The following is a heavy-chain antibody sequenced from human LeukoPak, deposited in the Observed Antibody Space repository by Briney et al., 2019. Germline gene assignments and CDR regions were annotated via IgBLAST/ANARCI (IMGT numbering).Heavy chain of an antibody. CDR2: ISGSGGST. CDR1: GFTFSSYA. Sequence: GGSLRLSCAASGFTFSSYAMSWVRQAPGKGLEWVSAISGSGGSTYYADSVKGRFTISRDNSKNTLYLQMNSLRAEDTAVYYCAKDPGYSGYDRIPMGYFDYWGQGTLVTVSS. J-gene: IGHJ4*02. V-gene: IGHV3-23*01. D-gene: IGHD5-12*01. CDR3: AKDPGYSGYDRIPMGYFDY.